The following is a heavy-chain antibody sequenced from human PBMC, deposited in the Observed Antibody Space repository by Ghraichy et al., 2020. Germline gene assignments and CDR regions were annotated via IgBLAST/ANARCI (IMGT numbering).Heavy chain of an antibody. V-gene: IGHV3-30*04. D-gene: IGHD7-27*01. CDR3: ARDRNSNWGYFDY. Sequence: GESLNISCSASGFTFSSYAMHWVRQAPGKGLEWVAVISYDGNNEYYADSVKGRFTVSRDNSKNTLYLQMNSLRAEDTAVYYCARDRNSNWGYFDYWGQGTLVTVSS. J-gene: IGHJ4*02. CDR1: GFTFSSYA. CDR2: ISYDGNNE.